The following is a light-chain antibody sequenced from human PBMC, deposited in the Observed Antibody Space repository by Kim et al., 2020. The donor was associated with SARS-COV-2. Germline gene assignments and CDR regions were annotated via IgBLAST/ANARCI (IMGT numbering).Light chain of an antibody. CDR2: LAS. CDR3: MQGLQTLT. CDR1: QSLLHSNGYNY. V-gene: IGKV2-28*01. Sequence: EPASISCRSSQSLLHSNGYNYLDWYVQKPGQSPQRLIYLASNRISGVPDRFRGSGSGTDFTVKISRVEAEDVGVYYCMQGLQTLTFGGGTKVDIK. J-gene: IGKJ4*01.